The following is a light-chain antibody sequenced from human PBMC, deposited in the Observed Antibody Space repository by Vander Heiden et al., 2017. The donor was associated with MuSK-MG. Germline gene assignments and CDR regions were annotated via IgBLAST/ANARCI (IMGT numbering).Light chain of an antibody. Sequence: DIQMTQSPSSLSASVGDRVTITCRASQSISSYLNWYQQKPGKAPKLLIYAASSLQIGVPSRFSGSGYGKDFTLTISIRQPEDFAPYYCQQNDSNLAWGFGQGTKVEIK. CDR3: QQNDSNLAWG. J-gene: IGKJ1*01. CDR2: AAS. CDR1: QSISSY. V-gene: IGKV1-39*01.